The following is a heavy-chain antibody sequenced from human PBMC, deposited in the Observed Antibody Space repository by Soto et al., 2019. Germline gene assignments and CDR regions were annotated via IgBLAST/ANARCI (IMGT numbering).Heavy chain of an antibody. CDR2: ISSSSSTI. CDR1: GFTFSSYS. J-gene: IGHJ4*02. CDR3: AREKRDGYNLALPYYFDY. V-gene: IGHV3-48*02. D-gene: IGHD5-12*01. Sequence: GGSLRLFCAASGFTFSSYSMNWVRQAPGKGLEWVSYISSSSSTIYYADSVKGRFTISRDNAKNSLYLQMNSLRDEDTAVYYCAREKRDGYNLALPYYFDYWGQGTLVTVSS.